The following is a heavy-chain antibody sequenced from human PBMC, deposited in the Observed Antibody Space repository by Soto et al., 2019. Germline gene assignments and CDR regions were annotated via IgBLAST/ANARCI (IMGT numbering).Heavy chain of an antibody. CDR3: ARLLPCSSSSPPRYYYYYGMDV. V-gene: IGHV4-34*01. CDR2: INHSGST. CDR1: GGSFSGYY. Sequence: SETLSLTCAVYGGSFSGYYWSWIRQPPGKGLEWIGEINHSGSTNYNPSLKSRVTISVDTSKNQFSLKLSSVTAADTAVYYCARLLPCSSSSPPRYYYYYGMDVWGQGTTVTVSS. D-gene: IGHD6-6*01. J-gene: IGHJ6*02.